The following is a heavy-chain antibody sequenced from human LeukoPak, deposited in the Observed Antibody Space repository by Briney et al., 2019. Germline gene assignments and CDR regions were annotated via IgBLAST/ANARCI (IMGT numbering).Heavy chain of an antibody. Sequence: GGSLRLSCAASGFTFSDYYMSWIRQAPGKGLEWVSYISSSGSTIYYADSVKGRFTISRDSAKNSLYLQMNSLRAEDTAVYYCARAQRWAHYIDYWGQGTLVTVSS. D-gene: IGHD5-24*01. J-gene: IGHJ4*02. CDR1: GFTFSDYY. CDR3: ARAQRWAHYIDY. V-gene: IGHV3-11*01. CDR2: ISSSGSTI.